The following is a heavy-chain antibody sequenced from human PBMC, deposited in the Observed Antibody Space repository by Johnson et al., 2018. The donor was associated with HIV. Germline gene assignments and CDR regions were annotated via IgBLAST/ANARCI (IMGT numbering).Heavy chain of an antibody. CDR2: INWSGGGT. J-gene: IGHJ3*02. V-gene: IGHV3-20*04. Sequence: VQLVESGGDVVRPGGSLRISCVASGFKLYEYDVSWVRQVPGKGLEWVSGINWSGGGTSYADSVKGRFTVSSDNAKNSLYLQMNSLRAEDTALYYCARENLGAFDIWGQWTMVTVSS. CDR3: ARENLGAFDI. CDR1: GFKLYEYD. D-gene: IGHD1-14*01.